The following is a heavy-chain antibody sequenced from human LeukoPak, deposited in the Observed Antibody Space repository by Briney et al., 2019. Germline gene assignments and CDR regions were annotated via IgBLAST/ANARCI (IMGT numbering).Heavy chain of an antibody. V-gene: IGHV4-34*01. J-gene: IGHJ4*02. D-gene: IGHD3-10*01. CDR3: ARGYYYGSGSYYNRAQYGFDY. Sequence: SETLSLTCTVYGGSFRGYYWSWIRQPPGKGLEWIGEINHSGSTNYNPSLKSRVTISVDTSKNQFSLKLSSVTAADTAVYYCARGYYYGSGSYYNRAQYGFDYWGQGTLVTVSS. CDR1: GGSFRGYY. CDR2: INHSGST.